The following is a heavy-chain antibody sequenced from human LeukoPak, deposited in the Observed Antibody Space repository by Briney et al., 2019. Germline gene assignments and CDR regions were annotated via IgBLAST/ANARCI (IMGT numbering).Heavy chain of an antibody. CDR2: IYYSGST. J-gene: IGHJ4*02. CDR3: ARADFWSGYPNHFDY. V-gene: IGHV4-59*01. D-gene: IGHD3-3*01. Sequence: SETLSLTCTVSGGSISSFYWNWIRQPPGKGLEYIGYIYYSGSTNYNPSLKSRVTISVDTSKNQFSLKLSSVTAADTAVYYCARADFWSGYPNHFDYWGQGTLVTVSS. CDR1: GGSISSFY.